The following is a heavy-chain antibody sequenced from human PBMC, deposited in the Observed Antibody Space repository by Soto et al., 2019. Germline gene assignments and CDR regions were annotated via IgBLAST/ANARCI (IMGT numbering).Heavy chain of an antibody. CDR3: ARGQEGVVATH. CDR1: GGSLSGYY. CDR2: IKDGGST. V-gene: IGHV4-34*01. Sequence: QVQLQQWGAGLLKPSETLSLTCAVNGGSLSGYYWSWIRQPPGKGLEWIGEIKDGGSTNYSPSLKSRPTISSDTSNNPFTLRLNSVTAADTAVYYCARGQEGVVATHWDQGTLVTVSS. D-gene: IGHD5-12*01. J-gene: IGHJ4*02.